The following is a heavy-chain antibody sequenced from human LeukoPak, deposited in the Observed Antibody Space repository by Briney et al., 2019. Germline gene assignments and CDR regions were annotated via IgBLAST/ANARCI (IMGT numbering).Heavy chain of an antibody. V-gene: IGHV1-2*02. CDR2: INPNSGGT. Sequence: ASVKVSCKASGYTFTGYYMHWVRQAPGQGLEWMGWINPNSGGTNYAQKFQGGVTMTRDTSISTAYMELSRLRSDDTAVYYCARDVVQWLAYAFDIWGQGTMVTVSS. CDR3: ARDVVQWLAYAFDI. CDR1: GYTFTGYY. D-gene: IGHD6-19*01. J-gene: IGHJ3*02.